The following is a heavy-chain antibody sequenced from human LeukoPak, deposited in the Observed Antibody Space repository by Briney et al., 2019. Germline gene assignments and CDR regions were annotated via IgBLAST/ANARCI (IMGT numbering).Heavy chain of an antibody. V-gene: IGHV4-39*07. CDR1: GSSISSSSYY. D-gene: IGHD3-10*01. Sequence: SETLSLTCTVSGSSISSSSYYWGWIRQPPGKGLEWIGSIYYSGSTYYNPSLKSRVTISVDTSKNQFSLKLSSVTAADTAVYYCATDGSGSYYKPPDYWGQGTLVTVSS. CDR3: ATDGSGSYYKPPDY. J-gene: IGHJ4*02. CDR2: IYYSGST.